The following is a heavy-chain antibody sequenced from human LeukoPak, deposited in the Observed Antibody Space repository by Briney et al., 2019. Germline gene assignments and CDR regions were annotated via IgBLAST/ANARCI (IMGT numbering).Heavy chain of an antibody. V-gene: IGHV4-39*01. CDR3: ARLPYGGYGDY. CDR2: IYYSGST. J-gene: IGHJ4*02. D-gene: IGHD5-12*01. Sequence: PSETLSLTCTVSGGSIGSSSYYWGWIRQPPGKGLEWIGSIYYSGSTYYNPSLKSRVTISVDTSKNQFSLKLSSVTAADTAVYYCARLPYGGYGDYWGQGTLVTVSS. CDR1: GGSIGSSSYY.